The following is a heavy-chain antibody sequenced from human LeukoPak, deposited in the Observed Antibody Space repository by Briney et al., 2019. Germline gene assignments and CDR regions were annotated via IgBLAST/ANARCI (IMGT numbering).Heavy chain of an antibody. J-gene: IGHJ6*02. D-gene: IGHD2-2*01. V-gene: IGHV4-61*01. CDR3: ARWVNIVVVPAEGVDYYGMDV. CDR1: GDSVSNGHYY. Sequence: SETLSLTCTVSGDSVSNGHYYWSWIRQPPGKGLEWIGYVYYSGSTNYNSSLKSRVTISVDRSKNQFKNQFSLRLSSVTAADTAVYYCARWVNIVVVPAEGVDYYGMDVWGQGTTVTVSS. CDR2: VYYSGST.